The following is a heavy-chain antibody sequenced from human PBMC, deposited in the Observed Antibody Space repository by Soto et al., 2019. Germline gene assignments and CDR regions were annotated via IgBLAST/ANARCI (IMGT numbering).Heavy chain of an antibody. CDR1: GGSISSGGYS. CDR3: ASGLVTTLHY. J-gene: IGHJ4*02. V-gene: IGHV4-30-2*01. CDR2: IYHSGST. D-gene: IGHD4-17*01. Sequence: QLQLQESGSGLVKPSQTLSLTCAVSGGSISSGGYSWSWIRQPPGKGLEWIGYIYHSGSTYYNPSLXGRVPIXXARSKNQFSLKLSSVTAADTAVYYCASGLVTTLHYWGQGTLVTVSS.